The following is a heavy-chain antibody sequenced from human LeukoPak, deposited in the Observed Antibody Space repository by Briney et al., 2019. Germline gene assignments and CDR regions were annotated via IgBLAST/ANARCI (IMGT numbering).Heavy chain of an antibody. Sequence: GGSLRLSCAAPGFSFTNAWMSWVRQAPGKGLEWVGHIKSRTDGGTTDYAAPVKDRFSISRDDSKDTLYLQMNSLKTEDIAVYYCATEYYGAYNYWGQGILVTVSS. V-gene: IGHV3-15*01. J-gene: IGHJ4*02. CDR2: IKSRTDGGTT. D-gene: IGHD4-17*01. CDR1: GFSFTNAW. CDR3: ATEYYGAYNY.